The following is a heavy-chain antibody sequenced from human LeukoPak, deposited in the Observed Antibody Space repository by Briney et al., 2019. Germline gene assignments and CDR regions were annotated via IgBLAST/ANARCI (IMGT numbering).Heavy chain of an antibody. Sequence: GGSLRLSCAASGFTFSSYWMTWVRQAPGKGLEWVANINRDASEKYYVDSVKGRFTISRDNAKNTLYLQMNSLRAEDTAVYYCARVDYGDYVAAVDIWGQGTMVTVFS. CDR2: INRDASEK. V-gene: IGHV3-7*01. D-gene: IGHD4-17*01. J-gene: IGHJ3*02. CDR1: GFTFSSYW. CDR3: ARVDYGDYVAAVDI.